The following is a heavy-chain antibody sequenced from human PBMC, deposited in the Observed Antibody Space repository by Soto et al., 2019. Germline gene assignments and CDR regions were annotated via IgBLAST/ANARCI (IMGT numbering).Heavy chain of an antibody. D-gene: IGHD3-3*01. J-gene: IGHJ6*02. V-gene: IGHV1-46*01. CDR3: ARAYDFWSGYPTPYYYYGMDV. CDR2: INPNSGTT. CDR1: GYTFANYH. Sequence: ASVKVSCKASGYTFANYHMHWVRQAPGQGLEWMGIINPNSGTTTYAQRFQGRVTMTRDTSTTTVYMELSSLRSVDTAVYYCARAYDFWSGYPTPYYYYGMDVWGQGTTVTVSS.